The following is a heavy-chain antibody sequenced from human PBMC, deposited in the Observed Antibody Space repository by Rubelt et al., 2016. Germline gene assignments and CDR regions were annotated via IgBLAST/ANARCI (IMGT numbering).Heavy chain of an antibody. D-gene: IGHD1-26*01. V-gene: IGHV4-59*01. CDR1: GGSISSYY. Sequence: QVQLQESGPGLVKPSETLSLTCTVSGGSISSYYWSWIRQPPGKGLEWIGYIYDSGSTYYKPSLKSRVTISVDTSKNQFSLKLSSVTAADTAVYYCARDVGATAYYYYGMDVWGQGTTVTVSS. CDR2: IYDSGST. CDR3: ARDVGATAYYYYGMDV. J-gene: IGHJ6*02.